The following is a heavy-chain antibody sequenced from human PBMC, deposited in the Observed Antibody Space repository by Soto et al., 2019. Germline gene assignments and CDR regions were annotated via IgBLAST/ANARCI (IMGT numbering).Heavy chain of an antibody. CDR2: ISSSSSFI. Sequence: WGSLRLSCTGSGFTFISSTMTFFRQGPGKGLEWVSSISSSSSFIYFADSLKGRFTISRDNAKNSLYLQMNSLRAEDTAVYYCARDIGEMSAVWGQGTLVTVSS. J-gene: IGHJ4*02. CDR1: GFTFISST. CDR3: ARDIGEMSAV. V-gene: IGHV3-21*06. D-gene: IGHD3-10*01.